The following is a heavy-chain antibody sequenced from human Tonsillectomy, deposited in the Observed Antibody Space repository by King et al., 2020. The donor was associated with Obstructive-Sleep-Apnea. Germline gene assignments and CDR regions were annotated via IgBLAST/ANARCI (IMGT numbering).Heavy chain of an antibody. J-gene: IGHJ4*02. Sequence: VQLVESGGGLVQPGGSLRLSCAASGFTFSSYSMNWVRQAPGKGLEWVSYISSISSTIYYADSVKGRFTISRDNAKNSLYLQMNSLRAEDTAVYYCARDSGNWGQGTLVTVSS. CDR1: GFTFSSYS. D-gene: IGHD1-1*01. CDR3: ARDSGN. CDR2: ISSISSTI. V-gene: IGHV3-48*04.